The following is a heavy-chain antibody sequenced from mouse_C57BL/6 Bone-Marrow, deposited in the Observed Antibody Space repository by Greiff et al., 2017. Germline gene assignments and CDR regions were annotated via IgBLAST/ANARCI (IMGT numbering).Heavy chain of an antibody. CDR1: GFSFNTYA. Sequence: EVKLMESGGGLVQPKGSLKLSCAASGFSFNTYAMNWVRQAPGKGLEWVARIRSKSNNYATYYAYSVKDRFTISRDDSESMLYLQMNNLKTEDTAMYYCVSPCPGFAYWGQGTLVTVSA. CDR3: VSPCPGFAY. J-gene: IGHJ3*01. V-gene: IGHV10-1*01. CDR2: IRSKSNNYAT.